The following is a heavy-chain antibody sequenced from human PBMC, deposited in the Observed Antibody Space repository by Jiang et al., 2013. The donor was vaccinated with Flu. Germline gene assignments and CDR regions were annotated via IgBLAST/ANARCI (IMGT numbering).Heavy chain of an antibody. J-gene: IGHJ4*02. D-gene: IGHD3-10*01. CDR1: GDSISSSNYY. CDR3: ASEVTMVQGVILPFDY. CDR2: LLYREAP. Sequence: SLTCTVSGDSISSSNYYWGWIRQPQEGAGVDWEYLLYREAPTTTRPFKSRVTISVDTSKNQFSLKLSSVTAADTAVYYCASEVTMVQGVILPFDYWGQGTLVTVSS. V-gene: IGHV4-39*07.